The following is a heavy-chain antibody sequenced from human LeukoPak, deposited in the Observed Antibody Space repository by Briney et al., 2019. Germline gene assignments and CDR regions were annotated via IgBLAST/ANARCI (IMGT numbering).Heavy chain of an antibody. CDR3: ARLGAPYDFWSGYYIAGYYFDY. D-gene: IGHD3-3*01. V-gene: IGHV4-34*01. CDR1: GGSFSGYS. Sequence: SETLSLTCAVYGGSFSGYSWSWIRQPPGKGLEWIGEINHSGSTNYNPSFKSRGTISVDTSKNQFSLKLSSVTAADTAVYYCARLGAPYDFWSGYYIAGYYFDYWGQGTLVTVSS. CDR2: INHSGST. J-gene: IGHJ4*02.